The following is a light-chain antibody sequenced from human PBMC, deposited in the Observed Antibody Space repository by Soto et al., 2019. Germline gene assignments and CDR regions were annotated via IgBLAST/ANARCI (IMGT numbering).Light chain of an antibody. CDR3: QQYNSYSYT. CDR2: EAS. CDR1: QSISSW. J-gene: IGKJ2*01. V-gene: IGKV1-5*01. Sequence: DIQMTPSPSTLSASVGDRVTITCRASQSISSWLAWYQQKPGKAPKLLIYEASSLESGVPSRFSGSGSGTECTLTISSLQPDDFATYYCQQYNSYSYTFGQGTKLEIK.